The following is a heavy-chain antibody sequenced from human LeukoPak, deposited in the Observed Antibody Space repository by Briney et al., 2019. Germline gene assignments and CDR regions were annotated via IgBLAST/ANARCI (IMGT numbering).Heavy chain of an antibody. J-gene: IGHJ6*02. CDR1: GFTFSSYG. CDR3: AKARVAAAGENYYYYGMDA. Sequence: GRSLRLSCAASGFTFSSYGMHWVRQAPGKGLEWVAVISYDGSNKYYADSVKGRFTISRDNSKNTLYLQMNSLRAEDTAVYYCAKARVAAAGENYYYYGMDAWGQGTTVTVSS. D-gene: IGHD6-13*01. CDR2: ISYDGSNK. V-gene: IGHV3-30*18.